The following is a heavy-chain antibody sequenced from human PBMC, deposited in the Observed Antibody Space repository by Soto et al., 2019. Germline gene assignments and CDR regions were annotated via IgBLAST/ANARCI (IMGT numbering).Heavy chain of an antibody. V-gene: IGHV1-3*01. D-gene: IGHD2-2*01. J-gene: IGHJ4*02. CDR2: ISNAGSGNT. Sequence: ASGKVCCKTSGYPFPSFEVHWIRQATGQRPEWMGGISNAGSGNTKYSQKFQDRLTITGDKRATTVYMALSSLTSEDTATYYCARESNHYQDFFQNWGQVTQVPVSS. CDR1: GYPFPSFE. CDR3: ARESNHYQDFFQN.